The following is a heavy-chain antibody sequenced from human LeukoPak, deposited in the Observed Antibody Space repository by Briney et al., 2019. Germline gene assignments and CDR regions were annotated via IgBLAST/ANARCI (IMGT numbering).Heavy chain of an antibody. D-gene: IGHD3/OR15-3a*01. V-gene: IGHV4-59*01. Sequence: SETLSLTCTVSGGSISSYYWSWIRQPPGKGLEWIGYIYYSGTTNYNPSLKSRVTMSVDTSKNQFSLRLNSVTPADTAAYYCARARRTGAFDIWGQGTMVTVSS. CDR2: IYYSGTT. CDR1: GGSISSYY. J-gene: IGHJ3*02. CDR3: ARARRTGAFDI.